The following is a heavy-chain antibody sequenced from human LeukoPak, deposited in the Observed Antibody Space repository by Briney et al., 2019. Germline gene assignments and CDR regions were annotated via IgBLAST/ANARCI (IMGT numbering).Heavy chain of an antibody. J-gene: IGHJ5*02. Sequence: SETLSLTCTVSGDSISSDTYHWGWIRQPPGKGLQWIGSVYYAGSTYYNPSLKSRVRISVDTSKDQFYLKLFPVTAADTATYYCARSGWPMGGFDPWGQGILVTVSS. CDR1: GDSISSDTYH. CDR3: ARSGWPMGGFDP. D-gene: IGHD3-10*01. CDR2: VYYAGST. V-gene: IGHV4-39*01.